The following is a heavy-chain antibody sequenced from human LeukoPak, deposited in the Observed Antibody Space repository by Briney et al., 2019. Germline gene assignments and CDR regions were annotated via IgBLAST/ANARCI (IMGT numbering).Heavy chain of an antibody. V-gene: IGHV3-23*01. CDR2: ISGSGDYT. D-gene: IGHD1-26*01. CDR1: GFTFSSYG. J-gene: IGHJ4*02. Sequence: GRSLRLSCAASGFTFSSYGMHWVRQPPGKGLEWVSTISGSGDYTYYADSVRGRFTISRDNSKNTLYLQMNSLRVEDTAVYYCATTLRSGSHYFDSWGQGTLVTVSS. CDR3: ATTLRSGSHYFDS.